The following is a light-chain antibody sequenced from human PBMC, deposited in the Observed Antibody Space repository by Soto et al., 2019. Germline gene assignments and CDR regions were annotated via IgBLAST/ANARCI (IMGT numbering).Light chain of an antibody. CDR2: GAS. CDR1: RNVGSK. V-gene: IGKV3-20*01. Sequence: IAMTHSPATLCVSPGERATLSFRASRNVGSKLAWYMQKPGQSPRLLISGASTRAAGIPDRFSGSGSGTDFTLTISRLEPEDFAVYYCQQYGSSPITFGQGTRLEIK. CDR3: QQYGSSPIT. J-gene: IGKJ5*01.